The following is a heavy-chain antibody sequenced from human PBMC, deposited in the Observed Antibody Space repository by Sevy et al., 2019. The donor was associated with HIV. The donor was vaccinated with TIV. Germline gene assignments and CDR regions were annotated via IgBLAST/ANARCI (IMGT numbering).Heavy chain of an antibody. D-gene: IGHD3-10*01. CDR1: GFTFTNYG. J-gene: IGHJ3*02. CDR2: IWSDGNHK. Sequence: GGSLRLSCAASGFTFTNYGMHWVRQAPGKGLEWVAVIWSDGNHKYYADSVKGRFTFSRDNSRNTLSLQMNSLRVDDTAVYYCVRERGPFDGFDIWGQGTMVTVSS. CDR3: VRERGPFDGFDI. V-gene: IGHV3-33*01.